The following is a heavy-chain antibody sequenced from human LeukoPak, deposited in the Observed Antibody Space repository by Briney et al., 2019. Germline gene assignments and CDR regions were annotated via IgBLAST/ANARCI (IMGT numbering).Heavy chain of an antibody. CDR2: ISGSGGST. Sequence: GGSLRLSCAASGLTFSSYAMSWVRQAPGKGLEWVSAISGSGGSTYYADSVKGRFTISRDNSKNTLYLQMNSLRAEDTAEYYCAKVSPEVRGVIILFDYWGQGTLVTVSS. CDR1: GLTFSSYA. J-gene: IGHJ4*02. V-gene: IGHV3-23*01. D-gene: IGHD3-10*01. CDR3: AKVSPEVRGVIILFDY.